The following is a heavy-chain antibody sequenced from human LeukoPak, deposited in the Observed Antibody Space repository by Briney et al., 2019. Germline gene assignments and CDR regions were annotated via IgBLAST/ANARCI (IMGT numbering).Heavy chain of an antibody. CDR2: ISYDGSNK. V-gene: IGHV3-30-3*01. CDR3: ARGGYCSSTSCYRPNYYYYGMDV. D-gene: IGHD2-2*01. Sequence: GGSLRLSCAASGFTFSSYAMHWVRQAPGKGLEWVAVISYDGSNKYYADSVKGRFTISRDNSKNTLYLQMNSLRAEDTAVYYCARGGYCSSTSCYRPNYYYYGMDVWGQGTTVTVSS. CDR1: GFTFSSYA. J-gene: IGHJ6*02.